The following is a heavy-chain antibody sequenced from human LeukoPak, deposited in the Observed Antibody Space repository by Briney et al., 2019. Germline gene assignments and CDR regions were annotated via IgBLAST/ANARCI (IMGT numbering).Heavy chain of an antibody. J-gene: IGHJ4*02. CDR2: IKQDGNER. Sequence: GGSLRLSCAASGFTFSSYSMNWVRQAPGKGLEWVANIKQDGNERYYVDSVKGRFTISRDNAKNSLYLQMNSLRAEDTAVYYCAREARGLSYWGQGTLVTISS. CDR1: GFTFSSYS. CDR3: AREARGLSY. D-gene: IGHD5-12*01. V-gene: IGHV3-7*03.